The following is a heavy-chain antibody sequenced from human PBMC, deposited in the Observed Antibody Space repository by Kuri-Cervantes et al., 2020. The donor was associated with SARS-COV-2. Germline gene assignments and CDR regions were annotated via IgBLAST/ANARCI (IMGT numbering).Heavy chain of an antibody. CDR2: SSSSTSYI. CDR1: GFTFTYYS. V-gene: IGHV3-21*01. D-gene: IGHD4-17*01. J-gene: IGHJ6*02. Sequence: GESLKISCAASGFTFTYYSMNWVRQAPGKGLECVSTSSSSTSYIYYAESLKGRFTLSRDNAKNSLYLQMTSLRAEDTAVYYCARTTYGDYYWYGMDVWGQGTTVTVSS. CDR3: ARTTYGDYYWYGMDV.